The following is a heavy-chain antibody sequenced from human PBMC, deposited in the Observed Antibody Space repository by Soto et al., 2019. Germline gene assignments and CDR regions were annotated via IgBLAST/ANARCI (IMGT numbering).Heavy chain of an antibody. Sequence: GGSLRLSCAASGFTFSDYGMHWVRQAPGKGLEWVAVISYDGSNKYYGDSVKGRFTISRDDSKNTLYLQMNSLRSEDTALYYCAKDSPVADYWGQGTLVTV. V-gene: IGHV3-30*18. CDR2: ISYDGSNK. CDR3: AKDSPVADY. CDR1: GFTFSDYG. D-gene: IGHD6-19*01. J-gene: IGHJ4*02.